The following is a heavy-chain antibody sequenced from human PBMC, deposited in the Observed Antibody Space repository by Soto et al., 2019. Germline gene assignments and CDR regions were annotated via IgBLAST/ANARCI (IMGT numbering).Heavy chain of an antibody. J-gene: IGHJ1*01. CDR2: IYYSGST. CDR3: ASHLQTYYDILTGYYGASYFQH. V-gene: IGHV4-39*01. D-gene: IGHD3-9*01. CDR1: GGSISSYY. Sequence: SETLSLTCPVSGGSISSYYWGWIRQPPGKGLEWIGSIYYSGSTYYNPSLKSRVTISVDTSKNQFSLKLSSVTAADTAVYYCASHLQTYYDILTGYYGASYFQHWGQGTLVTVSS.